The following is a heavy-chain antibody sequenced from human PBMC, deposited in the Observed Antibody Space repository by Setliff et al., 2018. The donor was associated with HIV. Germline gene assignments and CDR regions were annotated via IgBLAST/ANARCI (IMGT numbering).Heavy chain of an antibody. V-gene: IGHV4-4*02. CDR1: GGSISSNNW. Sequence: PSETLSLTCAVSGGSISSNNWWSWVRQPPGKGLEWIGEIYHSGSTNYNPSLKSRVTISVDKSKNQFSLKLSSVSSVFTLYLQMNSLKTEDTAVYYCTTDMKWAALYYDYMDVWGKGTTVTVSS. CDR3: NSLKTEDTAVYYCTTDMKWAALYYDYMDV. D-gene: IGHD3-10*01. CDR2: IYHSGST. J-gene: IGHJ6*03.